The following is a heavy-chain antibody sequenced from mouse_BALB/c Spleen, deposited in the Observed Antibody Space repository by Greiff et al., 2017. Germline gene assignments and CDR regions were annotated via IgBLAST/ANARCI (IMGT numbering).Heavy chain of an antibody. Sequence: EVMLVESGGGLVKPGGSLKLSCAASGFAFSSYDMSWVRQTPEKRLEWVAYISSGGGSTYYPDTVKGRFTISRDNAKNTLYLQMSSLKSEDTAMYYCARHGQPWFAYWGQGTLVTVSA. CDR3: ARHGQPWFAY. V-gene: IGHV5-12-1*01. CDR1: GFAFSSYD. J-gene: IGHJ3*01. CDR2: ISSGGGST.